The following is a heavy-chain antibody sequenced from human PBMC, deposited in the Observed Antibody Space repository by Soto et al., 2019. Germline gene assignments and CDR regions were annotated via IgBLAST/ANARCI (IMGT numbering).Heavy chain of an antibody. CDR3: ARESGSGSYYYYYYYGMDV. D-gene: IGHD3-10*01. Sequence: PSETLSLTCAVYGGSFSGYYWSWIRQPPGKGLEWIGEINHSGSTNYNPSLKSRVTISVDTSKNQFSLKLSSVTAADTAVYYCARESGSGSYYYYYYYGMDVWGQGTTVTVSS. CDR1: GGSFSGYY. CDR2: INHSGST. V-gene: IGHV4-34*01. J-gene: IGHJ6*02.